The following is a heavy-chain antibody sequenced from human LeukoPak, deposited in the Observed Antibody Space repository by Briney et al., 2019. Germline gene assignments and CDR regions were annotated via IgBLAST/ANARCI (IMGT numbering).Heavy chain of an antibody. V-gene: IGHV4-34*01. Sequence: SETLSLTCAVYGGSFSGYYWSWIRQPPGNGLEWIGEINHSGSTNYNPSLKSRVTISVDTSKNQFSLKLSSVTAADTAVYYCARERDCSGGSCYSDWGQGTLVTVSS. D-gene: IGHD2-15*01. CDR1: GGSFSGYY. J-gene: IGHJ4*02. CDR2: INHSGST. CDR3: ARERDCSGGSCYSD.